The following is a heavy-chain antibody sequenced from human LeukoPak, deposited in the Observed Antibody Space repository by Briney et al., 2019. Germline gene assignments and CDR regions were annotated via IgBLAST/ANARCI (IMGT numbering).Heavy chain of an antibody. CDR3: ARAGSWCSGGSCYGGGAYYY. CDR1: GFTFSSYG. Sequence: AGGSLRLSCAASGFTFSSYGMYWVRQAPGKGLEWVAVIWYDGSNKYYADSVKGRFTISRDNSKNTLYLQMNSLRAEDTAVYYCARAGSWCSGGSCYGGGAYYYWGQGTLVTVSS. CDR2: IWYDGSNK. V-gene: IGHV3-33*01. D-gene: IGHD2-15*01. J-gene: IGHJ4*02.